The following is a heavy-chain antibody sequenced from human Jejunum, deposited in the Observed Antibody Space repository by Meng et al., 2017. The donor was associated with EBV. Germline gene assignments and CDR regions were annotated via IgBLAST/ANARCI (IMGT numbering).Heavy chain of an antibody. D-gene: IGHD1-1*01. CDR2: TYYRSKWYN. CDR3: ARDYQDLERFDD. J-gene: IGHJ4*02. CDR1: GDSVSSNSAV. V-gene: IGHV6-1*01. Sequence: QVQLQQSGLGLVKPSQPLSLTCAISGDSVSSNSAVWNWIRQSPSRGLEWLGRTYYRSKWYNEYAPSVESRITINPDTSKNQFSLQLNSVTPEDTAVYYCARDYQDLERFDDWGQGTLVTVAS.